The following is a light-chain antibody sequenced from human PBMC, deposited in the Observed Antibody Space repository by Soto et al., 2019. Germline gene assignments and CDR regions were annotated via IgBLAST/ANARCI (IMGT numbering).Light chain of an antibody. J-gene: IGKJ2*01. CDR3: MQGTHWPPYT. Sequence: DVVMTQSPLSPPVTLGQPASISCRSSQSLAYVDGNTYLNWFQQRPGQSPRRLIYQVSNRDSGVPDRFSGSGSGTDFTLKISRVEADDVGVYYCMQGTHWPPYTFGQGTKLEIK. V-gene: IGKV2-30*01. CDR1: QSLAYVDGNTY. CDR2: QVS.